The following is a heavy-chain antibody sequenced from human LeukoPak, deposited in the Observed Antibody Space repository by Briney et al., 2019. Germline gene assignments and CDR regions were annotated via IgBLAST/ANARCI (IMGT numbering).Heavy chain of an antibody. CDR1: GGSISSGGYY. Sequence: PSETLSLTCTVSGGSISSGGYYWSWIRQHPGKGLEWIGYIYYSGSTYYNPSLKSRVTISVDTSKNQFSLKLSSVTAADTAVYYCARPRVPAAISPFDSWGQGTLVTVSS. D-gene: IGHD2-2*01. V-gene: IGHV4-31*03. CDR3: ARPRVPAAISPFDS. CDR2: IYYSGST. J-gene: IGHJ4*02.